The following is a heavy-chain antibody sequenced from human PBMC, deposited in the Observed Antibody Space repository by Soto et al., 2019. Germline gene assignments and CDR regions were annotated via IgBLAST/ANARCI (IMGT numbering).Heavy chain of an antibody. Sequence: EVQLVESGGGMVQPGGSLRVSCAASGFTLSSYSMHWVRQAPGKGLEWVSYISGSGGTIYYADSVKGRFTISRDNAKNSLSVQMNSLRDEGTAVYFCARETGLRSSGWSYYLDFWGQGTRVTVSS. CDR2: ISGSGGTI. CDR3: ARETGLRSSGWSYYLDF. V-gene: IGHV3-48*02. D-gene: IGHD6-19*01. CDR1: GFTLSSYS. J-gene: IGHJ4*02.